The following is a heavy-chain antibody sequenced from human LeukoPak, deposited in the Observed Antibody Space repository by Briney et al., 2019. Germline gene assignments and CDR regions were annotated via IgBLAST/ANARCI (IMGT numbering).Heavy chain of an antibody. D-gene: IGHD3-22*01. CDR3: AREDYYDSSGYYSD. CDR2: IIPIFGTA. CDR1: GGTFSSYA. J-gene: IGHJ4*02. V-gene: IGHV1-69*05. Sequence: ASVKVSCKASGGTFSSYAISWVRQAPGQGLEWMGGIIPIFGTANYAQKFQGRVTITTDESTSTAYMELSSLRSEDTAVYYCAREDYYDSSGYYSDWGQGTLVTVSS.